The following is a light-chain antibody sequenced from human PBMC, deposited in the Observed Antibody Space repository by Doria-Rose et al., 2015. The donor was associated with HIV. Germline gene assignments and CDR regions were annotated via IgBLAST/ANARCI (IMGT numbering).Light chain of an antibody. Sequence: TQSPTTLSLSPGERATLSCRASQSVSSYLVWYQQEPGQAPRLLIYDASNRATGIPARFSGSGSGTDFTLTISSLEPEDSAVYYCQQRNNWPTFGGGTKVEI. CDR2: DAS. CDR3: QQRNNWPT. V-gene: IGKV3-11*01. J-gene: IGKJ4*01. CDR1: QSVSSY.